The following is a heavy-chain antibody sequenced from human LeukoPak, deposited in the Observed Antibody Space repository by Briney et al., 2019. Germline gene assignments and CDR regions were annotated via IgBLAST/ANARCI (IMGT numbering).Heavy chain of an antibody. CDR3: ARGQKSSGYWFDP. CDR2: MNPNSGNK. Sequence: EASVKVSCKASGYTFTRFDINWVRQTTGQVLEWMGWMNPNSGNKGYAQKFQGRFTMTMNTSTSIAYMELTSLTSEDTAVYYCARGQKSSGYWFDPWGQGTLVTVSS. CDR1: GYTFTRFD. V-gene: IGHV1-8*01. J-gene: IGHJ5*02. D-gene: IGHD3-22*01.